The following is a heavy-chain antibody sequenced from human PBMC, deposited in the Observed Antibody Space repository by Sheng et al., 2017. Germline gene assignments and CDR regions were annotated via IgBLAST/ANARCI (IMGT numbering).Heavy chain of an antibody. J-gene: IGHJ6*03. CDR1: GGSFSGYY. D-gene: IGHD3-10*01. V-gene: IGHV4-34*01. CDR3: ARASYFRPYYYMDV. CDR2: INHSGST. Sequence: QVQLQQWGAGLLKPSETLSLTCAVYGGSFSGYYWSWIRQPPGKGLEWIGEINHSGSTNYNPSLKSRVTISVDTSKNQFSLKLSSVTAADTAMYYCARASYFRPYYYMDVWGQGTTVTVSS.